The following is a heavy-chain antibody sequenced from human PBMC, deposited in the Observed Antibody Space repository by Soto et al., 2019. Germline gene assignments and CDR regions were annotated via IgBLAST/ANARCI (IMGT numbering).Heavy chain of an antibody. CDR2: IYHSGST. D-gene: IGHD6-6*01. V-gene: IGHV4-4*02. CDR3: ARGGEYSSSLLLAFDI. J-gene: IGHJ3*02. Sequence: QVQLQESGPGLVKPSGTLSLTCAVSGGSISSSNWWSWVRQPPGKGLEWIGEIYHSGSTNYNPSLKSLVTISVDKSKNQFSLKLSSVTAADTAVYYCARGGEYSSSLLLAFDIWGQGTMVTVSS. CDR1: GGSISSSNW.